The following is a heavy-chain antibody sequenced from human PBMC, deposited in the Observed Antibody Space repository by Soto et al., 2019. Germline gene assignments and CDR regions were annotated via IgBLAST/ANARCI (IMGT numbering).Heavy chain of an antibody. CDR1: GGSISSYY. J-gene: IGHJ4*02. CDR3: ARDFYGGYTYGPGDY. CDR2: IYYSGST. D-gene: IGHD5-18*01. Sequence: PSETLSLTCTVSGGSISSYYWSWIRQPPGKGLEWIGYIYYSGSTNYNPSLKSRVTISVDASKNQFSLKLSSVTAEDTAVYYCARDFYGGYTYGPGDYWGQGALVTVSS. V-gene: IGHV4-59*12.